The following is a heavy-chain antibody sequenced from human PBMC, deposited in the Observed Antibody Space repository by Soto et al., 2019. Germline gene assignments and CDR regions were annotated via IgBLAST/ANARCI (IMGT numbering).Heavy chain of an antibody. D-gene: IGHD2-15*01. J-gene: IGHJ5*02. V-gene: IGHV3-11*01. CDR1: GFTFSDYY. CDR2: ISSSGSTI. CDR3: GRDRGGYCSGGSCYPGGWFDP. Sequence: QVQLVESGGGLVKPGGSPRLSCAASGFTFSDYYMSWIRQAPGKGLEWVSYISSSGSTIYYADSVKGRFTISRDNAKNSLYLQMNSLGAEDTAVYYCGRDRGGYCSGGSCYPGGWFDPWGQGTLVTVSS.